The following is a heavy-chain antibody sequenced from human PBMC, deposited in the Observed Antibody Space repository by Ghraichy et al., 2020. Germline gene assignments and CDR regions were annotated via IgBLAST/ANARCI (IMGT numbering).Heavy chain of an antibody. D-gene: IGHD2-2*02. V-gene: IGHV4-34*01. J-gene: IGHJ1*01. CDR2: INPIGNT. CDR3: ARDKAAIRLLD. CDR1: GEPFSGYY. Sequence: SETLSLTCTVYGEPFSGYYWSWIRQPPGKGLEWIGEINPIGNTYYNPSLKSRVTISLDMAKSQLSLELRSATAADTAVYYCARDKAAIRLLDWGQGTLVTVSS.